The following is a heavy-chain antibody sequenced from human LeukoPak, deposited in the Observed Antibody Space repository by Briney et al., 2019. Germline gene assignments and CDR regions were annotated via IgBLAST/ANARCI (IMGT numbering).Heavy chain of an antibody. D-gene: IGHD3-10*01. J-gene: IGHJ6*03. CDR2: ISGSGGST. V-gene: IGHV3-23*01. CDR1: GFTFSSYW. CDR3: AKRGGDYYYYYMDV. Sequence: GGSLRLSCAASGFTFSSYWMSWVRQAPGKGLEWVSAISGSGGSTYYADSVKGRFTISRDISKNTLYLQMNSLRAEDTAVYYCAKRGGDYYYYYMDVWGKGTTVTVSS.